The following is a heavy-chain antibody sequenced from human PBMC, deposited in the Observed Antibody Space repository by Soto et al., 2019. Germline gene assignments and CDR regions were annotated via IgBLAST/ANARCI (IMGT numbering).Heavy chain of an antibody. J-gene: IGHJ6*02. Sequence: QVQLVQSGAEVKKPGSSVKVSCKASGGTFSSYAISWVRQAPGQGLEWMGGIFPIFGTANYAQKFQGRVTITADESTSPAYMELSSLRSEDTAVYYCARDDYCSGGSCYDYYYGMDVWGQGTTVTVSS. CDR2: IFPIFGTA. CDR3: ARDDYCSGGSCYDYYYGMDV. CDR1: GGTFSSYA. V-gene: IGHV1-69*12. D-gene: IGHD2-15*01.